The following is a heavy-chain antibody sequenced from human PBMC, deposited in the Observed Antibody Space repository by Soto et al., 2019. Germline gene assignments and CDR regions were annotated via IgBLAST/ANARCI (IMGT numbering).Heavy chain of an antibody. V-gene: IGHV1-46*01. CDR1: GYTFTSYY. J-gene: IGHJ6*02. CDR3: ARDHEVTRYSSGWYYYYGMDV. CDR2: INPSGGST. Sequence: ASVKLSCKASGYTFTSYYMHWVRQAPGQGLEWMGIINPSGGSTSYAQKFQGRVTMTRDTSTSTVYMELSSLRSDDTAVYYCARDHEVTRYSSGWYYYYGMDVWGQGTTVTVSS. D-gene: IGHD6-19*01.